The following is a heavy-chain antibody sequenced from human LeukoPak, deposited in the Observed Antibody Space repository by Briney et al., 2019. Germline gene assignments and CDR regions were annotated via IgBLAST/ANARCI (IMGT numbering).Heavy chain of an antibody. V-gene: IGHV3-23*01. CDR2: ISGSGGST. Sequence: GGSLRLSCAASGFTFSSYAMSWVRQAPGKGLEWVPAISGSGGSTYYADSVKGRFTISRDNSKNTLYLQMNSLRAEDTAVYYCAKVNPGSGWYPYYFDYWGQGTLVTVSS. J-gene: IGHJ4*02. CDR1: GFTFSSYA. D-gene: IGHD6-19*01. CDR3: AKVNPGSGWYPYYFDY.